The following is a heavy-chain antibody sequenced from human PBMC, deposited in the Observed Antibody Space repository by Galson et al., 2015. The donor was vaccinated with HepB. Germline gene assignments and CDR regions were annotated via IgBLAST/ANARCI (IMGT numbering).Heavy chain of an antibody. CDR2: ISGSGGSN. CDR3: AKIQRIEAAFSNCFDP. CDR1: GFTLSNYI. V-gene: IGHV3-23*01. J-gene: IGHJ5*02. D-gene: IGHD6-13*01. Sequence: SLRLSCAASGFTLSNYIMSWVRQAPGTGLEWISGISGSGGSNYYEDAVKGRFSIARDNSKNTLSLQMNSLRAEETAVYYCAKIQRIEAAFSNCFDPWGQGTLVTVSS.